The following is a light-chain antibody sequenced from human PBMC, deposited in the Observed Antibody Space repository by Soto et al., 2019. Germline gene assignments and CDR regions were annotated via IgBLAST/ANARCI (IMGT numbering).Light chain of an antibody. CDR2: LNSDGSH. Sequence: QPVLTQSPSASASLGASVKLTCTLSSGHSSYAIAWHQQQPEKGPRYLMKLNSDGSHSKGDGIPDRFSGSSSGAERYLTISSLQSEDEAVYYCQTWGTGIPWVFGGGTKLTVL. V-gene: IGLV4-69*01. CDR3: QTWGTGIPWV. CDR1: SGHSSYA. J-gene: IGLJ3*02.